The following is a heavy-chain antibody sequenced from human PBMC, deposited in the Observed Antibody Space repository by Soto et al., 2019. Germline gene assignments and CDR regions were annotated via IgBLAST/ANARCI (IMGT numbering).Heavy chain of an antibody. V-gene: IGHV4-4*02. CDR2: IYHSGST. CDR1: GGSISSSNW. D-gene: IGHD3-22*01. J-gene: IGHJ4*02. Sequence: SETLSLTCAVSGGSISSSNWWSCVRQPPGKGLEWIWEIYHSGSTNYNPSLKSRVTISVDKSKNQFSLKLSSVTAADTAVYYCATLTLWVDYYDSSGYVYYFDYWLKVTXVPVSS. CDR3: ATLTLWVDYYDSSGYVYYFDY.